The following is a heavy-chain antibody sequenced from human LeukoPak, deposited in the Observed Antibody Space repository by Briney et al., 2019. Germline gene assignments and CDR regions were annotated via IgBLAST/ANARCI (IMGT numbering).Heavy chain of an antibody. J-gene: IGHJ4*02. CDR2: IYTSGST. CDR3: ASERITIFGVVTYYFDY. CDR1: GGSISSGSYY. D-gene: IGHD3-3*01. Sequence: PSETLSLTCTVSGGSISSGSYYWSWIRQPAGKGLEWIGRIYTSGSTNYNPSLKSRVTISVDTSKNQFSLKLSSVTAADTAVYYCASERITIFGVVTYYFDYWGQGTLVTVSS. V-gene: IGHV4-61*02.